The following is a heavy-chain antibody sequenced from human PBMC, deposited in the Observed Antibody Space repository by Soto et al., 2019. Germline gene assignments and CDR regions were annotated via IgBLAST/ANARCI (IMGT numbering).Heavy chain of an antibody. CDR1: SGSISSSNW. CDR3: ARSLCGGDCYRDYYYYGMDV. J-gene: IGHJ6*02. V-gene: IGHV4-4*02. Sequence: ASETLSLTCAVSSGSISSSNWWSWVRQPPGKGLEWIGETYHSGSTNYNPSLKSRVTISVDKSKNQFSLKLSSVTAADTAVYYCARSLCGGDCYRDYYYYGMDVWGQGTTVTVSS. D-gene: IGHD2-21*02. CDR2: TYHSGST.